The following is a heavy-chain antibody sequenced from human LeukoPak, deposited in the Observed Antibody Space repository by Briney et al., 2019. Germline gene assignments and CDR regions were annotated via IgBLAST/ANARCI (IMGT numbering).Heavy chain of an antibody. CDR2: ISSSSSYI. CDR3: ARDTHSRYGGNENDY. D-gene: IGHD4-23*01. CDR1: GFTFSSYS. J-gene: IGHJ4*01. V-gene: IGHV3-21*01. Sequence: GGSLRLLCAASGFTFSSYSMNWVRQAPGKGLEWVSSISSSSSYIYYADSVKGRFTVYRDNAKNSLYLRMNSLRAEDTAVYYCARDTHSRYGGNENDYWGQGATVTVSS.